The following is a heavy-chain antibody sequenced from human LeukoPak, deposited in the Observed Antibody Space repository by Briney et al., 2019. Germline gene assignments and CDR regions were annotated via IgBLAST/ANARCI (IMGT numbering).Heavy chain of an antibody. CDR2: ISYSGNT. J-gene: IGHJ4*02. CDR3: ARERHGHPFDC. CDR1: GDSISSYY. V-gene: IGHV4-59*01. Sequence: SETLSLTCSVSGDSISSYYWSWIRQPAGKGLEWIGYISYSGNTNYNPSLKSRVTISSDTSKNQFSLKLSSVTAADTAVYYCARERHGHPFDCWGQGALVTVSS.